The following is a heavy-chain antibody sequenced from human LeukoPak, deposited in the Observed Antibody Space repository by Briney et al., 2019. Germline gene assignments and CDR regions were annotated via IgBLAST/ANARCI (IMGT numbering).Heavy chain of an antibody. D-gene: IGHD4-23*01. Sequence: GESLKISCKGSGYSFTSYWIRWVRQMPGKGLEWMGRIDPGDSYTNYSPSFQGHVTISADKSISTAYLQWSSLKASDTAMYYCARHVGNDYYYYGMDVWGQGTTVTVSS. J-gene: IGHJ6*02. CDR1: GYSFTSYW. CDR2: IDPGDSYT. CDR3: ARHVGNDYYYYGMDV. V-gene: IGHV5-10-1*01.